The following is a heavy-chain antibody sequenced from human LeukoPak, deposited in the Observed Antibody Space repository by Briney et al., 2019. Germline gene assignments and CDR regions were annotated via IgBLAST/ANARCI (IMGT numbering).Heavy chain of an antibody. V-gene: IGHV4-34*01. D-gene: IGHD3-3*01. CDR3: ARDYDFWSDYLQALPEGNNHAFDI. Sequence: SETLSLTCAVYGGSFSGYYWSWIRQTPGKGLEWIGEVNDSGGTNINPSLRSRVILSVDTSKNQFSLKLISVTAADTAVYYCARDYDFWSDYLQALPEGNNHAFDIWGQGTMLTVSS. CDR1: GGSFSGYY. J-gene: IGHJ3*02. CDR2: VNDSGGT.